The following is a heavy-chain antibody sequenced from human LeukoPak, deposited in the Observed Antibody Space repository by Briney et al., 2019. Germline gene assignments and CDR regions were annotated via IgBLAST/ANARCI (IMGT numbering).Heavy chain of an antibody. V-gene: IGHV4-59*08. CDR3: ASHITHGYNYYFDY. CDR1: GGSISSYY. J-gene: IGHJ4*02. Sequence: ASETLSPTCTVSGGSISSYYWSWIRQPPGKGLEWIGYIYYSGSTNYNPSLKSRVTISVDTSKNQFSLKLSSVTAADTAVYYCASHITHGYNYYFDYWGQGTLVTVSS. CDR2: IYYSGST. D-gene: IGHD5-12*01.